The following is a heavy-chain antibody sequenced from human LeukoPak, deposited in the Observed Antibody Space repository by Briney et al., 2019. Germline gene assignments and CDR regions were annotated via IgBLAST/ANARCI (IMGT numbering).Heavy chain of an antibody. Sequence: SETLSLTCAVYGGSFSGYYWSWIRQPPGKGLGWIGEINHSGSTNYNPSLKSRVTISVDKSKNQFSLKLSSVTAADTAVYYCARGDYYYDSSGYYASFDPWGQGTLVTVSS. CDR2: INHSGST. D-gene: IGHD3-22*01. J-gene: IGHJ5*02. CDR1: GGSFSGYY. CDR3: ARGDYYYDSSGYYASFDP. V-gene: IGHV4-34*01.